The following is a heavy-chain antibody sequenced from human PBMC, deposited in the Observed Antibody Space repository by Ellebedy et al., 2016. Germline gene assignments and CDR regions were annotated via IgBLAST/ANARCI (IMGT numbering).Heavy chain of an antibody. CDR3: ARVRSPDYSTNYDLDV. CDR1: GFTFSRFD. Sequence: GESLKISCAAPGFTFSRFDIHWVRQAQGKGLEWVAAISNDGNDENYGASVKGRFSISRDNSKNRVYLQMSSLRVEDTAVYSCARVRSPDYSTNYDLDVWGQGTTVTVSS. D-gene: IGHD3-22*01. J-gene: IGHJ6*02. V-gene: IGHV3-30*03. CDR2: ISNDGNDE.